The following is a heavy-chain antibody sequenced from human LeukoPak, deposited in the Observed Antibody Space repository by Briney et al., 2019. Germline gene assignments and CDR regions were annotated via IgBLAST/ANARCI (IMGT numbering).Heavy chain of an antibody. CDR3: ARGPLNYYDSSSAFDI. CDR1: GGTFSSYA. D-gene: IGHD3-22*01. V-gene: IGHV1-69*05. Sequence: SVKVSCKASGGTFSSYAISWVRQAPGQGLEWMGGIIPIFGTANYAQKFQGRVTITTDESTSTAYMELSSLRSEDTAVYYCARGPLNYYDSSSAFDIWGQGTIVTVSS. J-gene: IGHJ3*02. CDR2: IIPIFGTA.